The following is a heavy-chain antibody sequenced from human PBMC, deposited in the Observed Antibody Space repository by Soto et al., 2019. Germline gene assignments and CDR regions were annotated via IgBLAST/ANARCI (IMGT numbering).Heavy chain of an antibody. CDR3: ARDSSGGRPYGY. V-gene: IGHV1-69*01. CDR2: IIPIFGTA. D-gene: IGHD2-15*01. CDR1: XSRXA. Sequence: XSRXAISWVRQAPGQGLEWMGGIIPIFGTANYAQKFQGRVTITADESTSTAYMELSSLRSEDTAVYYCARDSSGGRPYGYWGQGTLVTVSS. J-gene: IGHJ4*02.